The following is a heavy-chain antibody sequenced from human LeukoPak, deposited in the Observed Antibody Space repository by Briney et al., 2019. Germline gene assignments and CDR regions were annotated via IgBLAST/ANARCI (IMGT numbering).Heavy chain of an antibody. CDR2: MNPNSGNT. Sequence: ASVKVSCKASGYTCTSYDINWVRQATGQGLEWMGWMNPNSGNTGYAQKFQGRVTMTRNTSISTAYMELSSLRSEDTAVYYCARGRYYDFWSGPHYYFDYWGQGTLVTVSS. CDR1: GYTCTSYD. D-gene: IGHD3-3*01. J-gene: IGHJ4*02. CDR3: ARGRYYDFWSGPHYYFDY. V-gene: IGHV1-8*01.